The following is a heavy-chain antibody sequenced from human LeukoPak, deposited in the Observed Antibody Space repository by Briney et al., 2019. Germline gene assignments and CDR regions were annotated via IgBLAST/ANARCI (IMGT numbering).Heavy chain of an antibody. CDR2: ISYDGSNE. J-gene: IGHJ4*02. V-gene: IGHV3-30*04. Sequence: GGSLRLSCAASGFTFSSYVMHWVRQAPGKGLEWVAIISYDGSNEYYADSVKGRFTISRDNSKNTLFLQMSGLSPEDTAVYYCARDPRAYCTSVSCSSFHFDYWGQGTLVTVSS. D-gene: IGHD2-15*01. CDR1: GFTFSSYV. CDR3: ARDPRAYCTSVSCSSFHFDY.